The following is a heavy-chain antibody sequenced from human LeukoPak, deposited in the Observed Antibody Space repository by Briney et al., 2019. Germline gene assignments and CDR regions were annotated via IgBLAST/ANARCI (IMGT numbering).Heavy chain of an antibody. CDR1: GGPFRGFF. J-gene: IGHJ5*02. Sequence: PSETLSLTCAVSGGPFRGFFWSWIRQAPGKGLEWIAEVSHGGASNYNPSHKSRITISVDTSKSQFSLKLTSVTAADTAVYYCARGIFYGGRKQYIWFDLWAQGTLVTVSS. V-gene: IGHV4-34*01. CDR2: VSHGGAS. CDR3: ARGIFYGGRKQYIWFDL. D-gene: IGHD2/OR15-2a*01.